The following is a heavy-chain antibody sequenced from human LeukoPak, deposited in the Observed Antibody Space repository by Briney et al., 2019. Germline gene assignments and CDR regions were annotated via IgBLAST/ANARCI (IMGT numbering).Heavy chain of an antibody. V-gene: IGHV4-61*02. Sequence: PSETLSLTCTVSGDSISSGDYYWSWIRQPAGKGLEWIGRISSSGSTNYNPSLKSRVTISVDTSKNQFSLKLSSVTAADTAVYYCGKVWGERDRTYGYYDFWSGYYSYYYYMDVWGKGTTVTVSS. J-gene: IGHJ6*03. CDR1: GDSISSGDYY. D-gene: IGHD3-3*01. CDR3: GKVWGERDRTYGYYDFWSGYYSYYYYMDV. CDR2: ISSSGST.